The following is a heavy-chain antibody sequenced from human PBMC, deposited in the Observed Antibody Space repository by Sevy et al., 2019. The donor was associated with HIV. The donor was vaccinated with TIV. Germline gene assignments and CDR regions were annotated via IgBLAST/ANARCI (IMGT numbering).Heavy chain of an antibody. Sequence: GGSLRLSCAASGFTFSSYAMSWVRQAPGKALEWVSAISGSGGSTYYADSVKGRFTISRDNSKNTLYLQMNSLRAEDTAVYYCAKINDSSGYYLAYFDYWGQGTLVTVSS. D-gene: IGHD3-22*01. CDR3: AKINDSSGYYLAYFDY. CDR1: GFTFSSYA. V-gene: IGHV3-23*01. J-gene: IGHJ4*02. CDR2: ISGSGGST.